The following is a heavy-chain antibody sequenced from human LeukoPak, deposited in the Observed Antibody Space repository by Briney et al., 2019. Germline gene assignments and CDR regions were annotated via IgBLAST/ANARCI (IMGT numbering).Heavy chain of an antibody. J-gene: IGHJ6*02. V-gene: IGHV1-69*13. CDR2: IIPIFGTA. Sequence: ASVKVSCKASGHTFTSYGISWVRQAPGQGLEWMGGIIPIFGTANYAQKFQGRVTITADESTSTAYMELSSLRSEDTAVYYCASLPAYYYYGMDVWGQGTTVTVSS. CDR1: GHTFTSYG. CDR3: ASLPAYYYYGMDV.